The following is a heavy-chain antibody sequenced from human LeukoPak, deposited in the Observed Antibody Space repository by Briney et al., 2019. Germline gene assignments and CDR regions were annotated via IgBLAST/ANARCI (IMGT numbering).Heavy chain of an antibody. J-gene: IGHJ6*03. CDR3: ARQRADYYYYYVDV. V-gene: IGHV4-39*01. CDR1: GGSINSANYY. Sequence: SETLSLTCTASGGSINSANYYWGWLRQPPGKGLEWIGSIYYSETTYDNPSLKSRVTISIETSKNQFSLKLSSVTASDTAVYHCARQRADYYYYYVDVWGKGTTVAVS. CDR2: IYYSETT.